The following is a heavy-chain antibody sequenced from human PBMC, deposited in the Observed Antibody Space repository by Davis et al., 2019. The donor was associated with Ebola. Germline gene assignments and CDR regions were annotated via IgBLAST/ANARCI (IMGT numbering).Heavy chain of an antibody. CDR3: ARRLGYCTNGVCASGGWFDP. CDR2: IIPIFGTA. Sequence: SVKVSCKASGGTFSSYAISWVRQAPGQGLEWMGGIIPIFGTANYAQKFQGRVTITADKSTSTAYMELSSLRSEDTAVYYCARRLGYCTNGVCASGGWFDPWGQGTLVTVSS. V-gene: IGHV1-69*06. CDR1: GGTFSSYA. J-gene: IGHJ5*02. D-gene: IGHD2-8*01.